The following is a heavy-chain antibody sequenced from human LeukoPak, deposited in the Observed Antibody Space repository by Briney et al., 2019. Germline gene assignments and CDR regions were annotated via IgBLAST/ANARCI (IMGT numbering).Heavy chain of an antibody. CDR1: GGTFSSYA. CDR3: ARGVRYARSGYFNWFDP. Sequence: SVKVSCKASGGTFSSYAISWVRQAPGQGLEWMGGIIPIFGTANYAQKFQGRVTITTDESTSTAYMELSSLRSEDTAVYYCARGVRYARSGYFNWFDPWGQGTLVTVSS. D-gene: IGHD3-3*01. J-gene: IGHJ5*02. V-gene: IGHV1-69*05. CDR2: IIPIFGTA.